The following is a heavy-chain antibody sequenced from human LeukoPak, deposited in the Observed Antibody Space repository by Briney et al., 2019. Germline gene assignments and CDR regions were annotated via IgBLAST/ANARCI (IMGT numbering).Heavy chain of an antibody. CDR1: GFTFSSYA. Sequence: GGSLRLSCAAPGFTFSSYAMSWVRQAPGKGLEWVSAISGSGGSAYYADSVKGRFTISRDDSKNTLYLQMNSLRAEDTAVYYCAKERYGSGSYPTRWGQGTLVTVSS. V-gene: IGHV3-23*01. CDR2: ISGSGGSA. CDR3: AKERYGSGSYPTR. J-gene: IGHJ4*02. D-gene: IGHD3-10*01.